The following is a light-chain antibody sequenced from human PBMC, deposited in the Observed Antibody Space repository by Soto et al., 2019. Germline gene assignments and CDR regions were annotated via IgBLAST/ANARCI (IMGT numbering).Light chain of an antibody. CDR2: GAS. V-gene: IGKV1-39*01. CDR1: QSILTY. Sequence: DIQVTQSPSSLSASVGDRVTITCRASQSILTYLNWYQQAPGKAPKLLIYGASSLQSGVPSRFSGSGSGTDFTLTISSLQPEDFATDYCQQTYSTPTFGQGTKVEIK. J-gene: IGKJ1*01. CDR3: QQTYSTPT.